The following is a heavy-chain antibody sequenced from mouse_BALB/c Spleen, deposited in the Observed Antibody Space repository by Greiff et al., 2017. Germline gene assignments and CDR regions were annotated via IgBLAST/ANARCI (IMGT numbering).Heavy chain of an antibody. J-gene: IGHJ3*01. V-gene: IGHV14-3*02. Sequence: VQLQQSGAELVKPGASVKLSCTASGFNIKDTYMHWVKQRPEQGLEWIGRIDPANGNTKYDPKFQGKATITADTSSNTAYLQLSSLTSDDTAVYYCARWWVAAYWGQGTLVTVSA. CDR3: ARWWVAAY. CDR1: GFNIKDTY. CDR2: IDPANGNT. D-gene: IGHD1-1*02.